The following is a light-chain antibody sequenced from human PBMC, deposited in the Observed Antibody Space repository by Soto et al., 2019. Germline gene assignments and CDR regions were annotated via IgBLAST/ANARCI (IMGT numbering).Light chain of an antibody. V-gene: IGLV2-14*01. CDR2: EVN. CDR1: SSDVGGYNF. CDR3: SSYTSIAGV. J-gene: IGLJ3*02. Sequence: QSVLTQPASVSGSPGQSITISCTGTSSDVGGYNFVSWYQQHPGKAPKLMIFEVNNRPSEVSNRFSGSQSGNTASLTISGLQAEDEADYYCSSYTSIAGVFGGGTKVTVL.